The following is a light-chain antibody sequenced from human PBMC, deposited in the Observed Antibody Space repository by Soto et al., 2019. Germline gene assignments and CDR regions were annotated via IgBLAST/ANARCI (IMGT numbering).Light chain of an antibody. CDR3: LSYTSANTRV. J-gene: IGLJ3*02. CDR2: EVN. V-gene: IGLV2-14*01. CDR1: SSDVGGYKF. Sequence: QAALTHPASVSASPGQSITISCTGTSSDVGGYKFVSWYQHHPGKAPKLMIYEVNNRPSGVSNRFSGSKSGNTAYLTISGLQPEDEADYYCLSYTSANTRVFGGGTKLTVL.